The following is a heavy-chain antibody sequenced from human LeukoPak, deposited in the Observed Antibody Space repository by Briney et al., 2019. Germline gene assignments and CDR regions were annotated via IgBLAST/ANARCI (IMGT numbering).Heavy chain of an antibody. D-gene: IGHD3-3*01. J-gene: IGHJ5*02. Sequence: ASVKVSCKASGYTFTSCGISWVRQAPGQGLEWMGWISAYNGNTNYAQKLQGRVTMTTDTSTSTAYMELRSLRSDDTAVYYCARGITIFGVVIIENNWFDPWGQGTLVTVSS. CDR3: ARGITIFGVVIIENNWFDP. V-gene: IGHV1-18*01. CDR2: ISAYNGNT. CDR1: GYTFTSCG.